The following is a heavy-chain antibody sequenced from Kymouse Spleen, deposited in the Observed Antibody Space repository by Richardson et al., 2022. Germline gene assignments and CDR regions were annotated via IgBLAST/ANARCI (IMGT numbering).Heavy chain of an antibody. D-gene: IGHD3-9*01. J-gene: IGHJ3*02. V-gene: IGHV3-30*18. CDR1: GFTFSSYG. CDR3: ASPYYDILTGYYNAHAFDI. Sequence: QVQLVESGGGVVQPGRSLRLSCAASGFTFSSYGMHWVRQAPGKGLEWVAVISYDGSNKYYADSVKGRFTISRDNSKNTLYLQMNSLRAEDTAVYYCASPYYDILTGYYNAHAFDIWGQGTMVTVSS. CDR2: ISYDGSNK.